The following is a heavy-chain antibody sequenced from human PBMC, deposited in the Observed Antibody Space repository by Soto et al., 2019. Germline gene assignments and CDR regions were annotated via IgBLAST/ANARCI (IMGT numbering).Heavy chain of an antibody. D-gene: IGHD3-22*01. CDR1: GGSFNRHT. V-gene: IGHV1-69*01. CDR2: IIPIFGTA. Sequence: QVQLAQSGAEVRKPGSSVRVSCKASGGSFNRHTISWVRQAPGQGLEGMGGIIPIFGTANHAQKFQGRVTIIADQSTSTVYMELSSLRSDETAIYYCARGWGYDSTDYYYAYWGQGTLVLVSS. CDR3: ARGWGYDSTDYYYAY. J-gene: IGHJ4*02.